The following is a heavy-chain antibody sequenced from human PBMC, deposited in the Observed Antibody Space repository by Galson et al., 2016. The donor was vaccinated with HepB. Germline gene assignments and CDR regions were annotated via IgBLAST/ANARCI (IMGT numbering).Heavy chain of an antibody. CDR1: GFSISSGYY. D-gene: IGHD3-22*01. V-gene: IGHV4-38-2*01. CDR3: ARGGASSRWLFP. Sequence: TLSLTCAVSGFSISSGYYWGWIRQPPGKGLEYVGIISHTGGTYHNPSLKSRVTMSVDTTKNLFSLKLSSVTAADTAAYYCARGGASSRWLFPWGQGTLVTVSS. J-gene: IGHJ5*02. CDR2: ISHTGGT.